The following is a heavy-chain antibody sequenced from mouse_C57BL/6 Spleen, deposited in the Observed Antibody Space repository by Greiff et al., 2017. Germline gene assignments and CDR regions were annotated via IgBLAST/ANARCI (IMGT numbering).Heavy chain of an antibody. CDR2: IYPGSGST. CDR1: GYTFTSYW. V-gene: IGHV1-55*01. Sequence: QVQLQQPGAELVKPGASVKMSCTASGYTFTSYWITWVKQRPGQGLEWIGDIYPGSGSTNYNEKFKSKATLTVDTSSSTAYMQLSSLTSEDSAVYYCARSGVVDYAMDYWGQGTSVTVSS. CDR3: ARSGVVDYAMDY. D-gene: IGHD1-1*01. J-gene: IGHJ4*01.